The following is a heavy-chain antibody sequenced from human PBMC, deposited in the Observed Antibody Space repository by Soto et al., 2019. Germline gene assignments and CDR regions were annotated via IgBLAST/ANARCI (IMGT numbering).Heavy chain of an antibody. CDR2: IDASGSGT. CDR1: GFTFRNYA. J-gene: IGHJ6*02. D-gene: IGHD2-21*02. Sequence: GGSLRLSCAASGFTFRNYAMRWVRQAPGKGLEWVSSIDASGSGTYFTDSVKGRFTISRDNSKSTLYLQMNSLRADDTAVYYCARLQTPYGMDVWGQGTTVTVSS. V-gene: IGHV3-23*01. CDR3: ARLQTPYGMDV.